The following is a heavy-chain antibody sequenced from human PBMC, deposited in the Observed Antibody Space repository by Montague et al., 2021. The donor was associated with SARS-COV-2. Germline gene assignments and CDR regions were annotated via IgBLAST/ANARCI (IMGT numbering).Heavy chain of an antibody. J-gene: IGHJ6*02. D-gene: IGHD2-15*01. V-gene: IGHV1-69*13. CDR2: IIPIFGTA. CDR3: ARGGYCGGGSCRAPARTYYYYGMDV. Sequence: SVKVSFKASGGTFSSYAISWVRQAPGQGLEWMGGIIPIFGTANYAQKFQGRVTITADESTSTAYMELSSLRSEDTAVYYCARGGYCGGGSCRAPARTYYYYGMDVWGQGTTVTVSS. CDR1: GGTFSSYA.